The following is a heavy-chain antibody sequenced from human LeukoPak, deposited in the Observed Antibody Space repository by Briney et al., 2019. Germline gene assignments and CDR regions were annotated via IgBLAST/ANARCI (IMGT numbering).Heavy chain of an antibody. D-gene: IGHD2-21*02. J-gene: IGHJ5*02. CDR3: ARDPQTPYCGGDCYSGWFDP. Sequence: PGGSLRLSCAASGFTFSDYYMSWIRQAPGKGLEWVSYISSSGSTIYYADSVKGRFTISRDNAKNSLYLQMNSLRAEDTAVYYCARDPQTPYCGGDCYSGWFDPWGQGTLVTVSS. V-gene: IGHV3-11*01. CDR2: ISSSGSTI. CDR1: GFTFSDYY.